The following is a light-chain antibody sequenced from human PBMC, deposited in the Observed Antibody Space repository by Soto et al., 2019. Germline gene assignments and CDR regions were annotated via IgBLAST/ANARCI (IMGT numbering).Light chain of an antibody. CDR3: QPYNTYWT. Sequence: DIQMTQSPSTLSASVGDRVTITCRASQSITTWLAWYQQKPGKAPKILIYGASSLESGVPSRFSGIGFGTEFTLTIASMQPDDFATYYCQPYNTYWTFGQGTKVDIK. V-gene: IGKV1-5*01. CDR1: QSITTW. CDR2: GAS. J-gene: IGKJ1*01.